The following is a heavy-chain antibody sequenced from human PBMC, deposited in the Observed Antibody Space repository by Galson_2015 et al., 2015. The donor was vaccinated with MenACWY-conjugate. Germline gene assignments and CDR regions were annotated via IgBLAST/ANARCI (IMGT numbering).Heavy chain of an antibody. V-gene: IGHV3-48*04. D-gene: IGHD2-2*01. CDR3: AREYCSSITCLFDY. Sequence: SLRLSCAASGFTFSTYSTNWVRQAPGKGLEWVSYISSSSTTIHYADSVKGRFTISRDNAKNSLYLQMNSLRPEDTAVYYCAREYCSSITCLFDYWGQGALVTVSS. CDR1: GFTFSTYS. CDR2: ISSSSTTI. J-gene: IGHJ4*02.